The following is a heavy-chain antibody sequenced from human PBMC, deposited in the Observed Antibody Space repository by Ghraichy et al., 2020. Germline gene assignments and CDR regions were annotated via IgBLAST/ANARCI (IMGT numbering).Heavy chain of an antibody. CDR2: IYTGGNT. Sequence: GSLRLSCAASGFTVSSNYMIWVRQAPGKGLEWVSVIYTGGNTYYADSVKGRFTISRDNSKNTVYLQMNSLRAEDTAVYYCARDSGDHAHVFDIWGRGTMVSFSS. D-gene: IGHD4-17*01. J-gene: IGHJ3*02. CDR3: ARDSGDHAHVFDI. V-gene: IGHV3-53*01. CDR1: GFTVSSNY.